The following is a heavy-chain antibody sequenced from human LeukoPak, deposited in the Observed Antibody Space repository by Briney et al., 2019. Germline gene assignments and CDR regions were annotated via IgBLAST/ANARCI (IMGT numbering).Heavy chain of an antibody. CDR1: GYTFTGYY. CDR2: IIPIFGTA. CDR3: ARDRGVEYYDSSGPFDY. V-gene: IGHV1-69*13. J-gene: IGHJ4*02. Sequence: SVKVSCKASGYTFTGYYMHWVRQAAGQGLEWMGVIIPIFGTANYAQKFQGRVTITADESTSTAYMELSSLRSEDTAVYYCARDRGVEYYDSSGPFDYWGQGTLVTVSS. D-gene: IGHD3-22*01.